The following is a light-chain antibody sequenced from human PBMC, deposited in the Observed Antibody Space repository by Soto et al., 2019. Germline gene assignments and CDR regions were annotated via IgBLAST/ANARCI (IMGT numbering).Light chain of an antibody. CDR2: DVN. CDR1: ITDEGEYKY. V-gene: IGLV2-14*03. Sequence: QSALTQPASVSVSPGQSITDSCTETITDEGEYKYASWYQQNPGTAPKLIIYDVNYRPSGVSNRFSGSKSGSTASLTISGLQAEDEADYYCSAYTTSIALYVFGAGTKLTVL. J-gene: IGLJ1*01. CDR3: SAYTTSIALYV.